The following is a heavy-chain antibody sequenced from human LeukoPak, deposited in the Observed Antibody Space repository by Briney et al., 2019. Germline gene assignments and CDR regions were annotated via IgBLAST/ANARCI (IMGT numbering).Heavy chain of an antibody. J-gene: IGHJ6*04. CDR3: AELGITMIGGV. CDR1: RFSFSSNS. V-gene: IGHV3-48*04. D-gene: IGHD3-10*02. CDR2: ISSSGSTI. Sequence: GGSLRLSCAASRFSFSSNSMNWVRQAAGRGLGWVAYISSSGSTIYYADSVKGRFTISRDNAKHSLYLQMDSLRAEDPAVSYCAELGITMIGGVWGKATTVTISS.